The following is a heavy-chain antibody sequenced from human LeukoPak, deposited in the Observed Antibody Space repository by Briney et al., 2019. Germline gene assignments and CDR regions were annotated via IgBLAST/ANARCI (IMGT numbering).Heavy chain of an antibody. Sequence: PSETLSLTCAVYGGSFSGYYWSWIRQPPGKGLEWIGEINHSGSTNYNPSLKSRVTISVDTSKNQFSLKLSSVTAADTALYHCARHAYRYYDSSAAAFDMWGQGTMVTVSS. CDR3: ARHAYRYYDSSAAAFDM. CDR2: INHSGST. J-gene: IGHJ3*02. D-gene: IGHD3-22*01. V-gene: IGHV4-34*01. CDR1: GGSFSGYY.